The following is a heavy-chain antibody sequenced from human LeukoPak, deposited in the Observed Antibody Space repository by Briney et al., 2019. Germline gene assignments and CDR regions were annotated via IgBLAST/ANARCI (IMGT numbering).Heavy chain of an antibody. CDR3: ARSCRILDIVATIRARLGGNGFDI. J-gene: IGHJ3*02. CDR1: GGSISRYY. CDR2: KDYSGST. D-gene: IGHD5-12*01. V-gene: IGHV4-59*12. Sequence: SETLSLTCTVSGGSISRYYWSWIRQPPGKGLEWIGYKDYSGSTNYNRSLKSRVTISVDTSKNQFSLKLSSVTAADKAVYYCARSCRILDIVATIRARLGGNGFDIWGQGTMVTVSS.